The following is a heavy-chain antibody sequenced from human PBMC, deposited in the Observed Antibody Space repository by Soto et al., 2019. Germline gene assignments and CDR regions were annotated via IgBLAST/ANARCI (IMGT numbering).Heavy chain of an antibody. CDR3: ARGGYGSKLPDY. CDR1: GYTFTSYG. Sequence: SVKVSCKASGYTFTSYGISWVRQAPGQGLEWMGGIIPILGTANYARKFQGRVTITADESTSTVYMELRSLRSENTAIYYCARGGYGSKLPDYWGQGSQVTVSS. J-gene: IGHJ4*02. D-gene: IGHD4-4*01. V-gene: IGHV1-69*13. CDR2: IIPILGTA.